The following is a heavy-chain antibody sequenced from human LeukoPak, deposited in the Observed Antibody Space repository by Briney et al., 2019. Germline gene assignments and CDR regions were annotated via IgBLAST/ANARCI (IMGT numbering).Heavy chain of an antibody. V-gene: IGHV3-21*01. D-gene: IGHD5-12*01. Sequence: GGSLRLSCAASGFTFSTSAMNWVRQAPGKGLEWVSSIGSTSRDKYFVGSVRGRFTISRDDAKNSLYLEMNSLRADDTAVYYCVRGDYRDYWGQGTLVTVSS. J-gene: IGHJ4*02. CDR1: GFTFSTSA. CDR3: VRGDYRDY. CDR2: IGSTSRDK.